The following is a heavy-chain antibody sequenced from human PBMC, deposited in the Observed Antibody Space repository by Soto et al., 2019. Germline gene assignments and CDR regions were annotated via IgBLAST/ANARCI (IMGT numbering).Heavy chain of an antibody. Sequence: GGSLRLSCVASGFTFSTFTLNWVRQAPGKGLEWVSSISSTSAYISYAESVKGRFTVSRDNAKNSLYLQMNSLRAEDTAIYYCLRIPSYGIFDYWAQGSRVTVSS. D-gene: IGHD5-18*01. CDR1: GFTFSTFT. CDR3: LRIPSYGIFDY. J-gene: IGHJ4*02. CDR2: ISSTSAYI. V-gene: IGHV3-21*01.